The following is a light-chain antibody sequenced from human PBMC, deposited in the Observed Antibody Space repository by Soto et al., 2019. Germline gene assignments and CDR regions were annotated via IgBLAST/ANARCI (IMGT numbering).Light chain of an antibody. V-gene: IGKV3-15*01. Sequence: EIVMTQSPATLSVSPGERATLPCRASQSVSSDLAWYQQKPGQAPRILIYGASTRAIGIPARFSGSGSGTEFTLTISSLQSEDFAVYFCQQYNNWPRTFGQGTKVDIK. CDR3: QQYNNWPRT. CDR2: GAS. J-gene: IGKJ1*01. CDR1: QSVSSD.